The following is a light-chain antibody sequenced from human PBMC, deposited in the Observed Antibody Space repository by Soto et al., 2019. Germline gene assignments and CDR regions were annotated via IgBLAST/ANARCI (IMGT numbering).Light chain of an antibody. CDR1: QTVNTW. CDR2: DAS. Sequence: DIQMTQSPSTLSASVGDRVTITCRASQTVNTWLAWYQQKPRKAPKVLIFDASSLKTGVPSRFSGSGSGTEFTLTISNLQPDDFATYYCQQYDSYSSGPFGQGTKVDIK. J-gene: IGKJ1*01. CDR3: QQYDSYSSGP. V-gene: IGKV1-5*01.